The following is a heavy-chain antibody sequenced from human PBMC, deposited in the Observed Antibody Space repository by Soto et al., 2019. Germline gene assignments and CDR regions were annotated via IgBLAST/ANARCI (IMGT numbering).Heavy chain of an antibody. CDR3: ARSYHRFVVVPAGGTHNWFDP. Sequence: GASVKVSCKASGYTFTGYYMHWVRQAPGQGLEWMGWINPNSGGTNYAQKFQGWVTMTRDTSISTAYMELSRLRSDDTAVYYCARSYHRFVVVPAGGTHNWFDPWGQGTLVTVSS. V-gene: IGHV1-2*04. CDR1: GYTFTGYY. D-gene: IGHD2-2*01. CDR2: INPNSGGT. J-gene: IGHJ5*02.